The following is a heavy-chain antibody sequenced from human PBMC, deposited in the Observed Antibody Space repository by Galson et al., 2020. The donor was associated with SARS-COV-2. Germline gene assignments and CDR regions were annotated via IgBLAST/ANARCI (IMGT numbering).Heavy chain of an antibody. CDR1: SDSISGATYY. CDR2: IYYSGST. CDR3: ARSGTYFNWFDP. J-gene: IGHJ5*02. Sequence: SETLSLTCSVSSDSISGATYYWGWIRQSPGKGLEWIGSIYYSGSTYYNPSLKSRVTILVDTSKKEFSLKLNSVTAADTAVYYCARSGTYFNWFDPWGQGTLVTVSS. V-gene: IGHV4-39*01. D-gene: IGHD1-26*01.